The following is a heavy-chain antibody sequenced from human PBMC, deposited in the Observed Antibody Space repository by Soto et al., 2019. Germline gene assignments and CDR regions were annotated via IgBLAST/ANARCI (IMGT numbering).Heavy chain of an antibody. V-gene: IGHV4-30-2*01. Sequence: QVQLRESGSGLVKPLETLYLTCGVSGGSLSGATYSWNWLRQTPGKGLEWIGYIFPSGTTYYNPSLRSRVTISIYVSKNQFSLSLRSLTAADTAVYYCARSREFDYWSQGTLVTVSS. CDR1: GGSLSGATYS. J-gene: IGHJ4*02. CDR3: ARSREFDY. CDR2: IFPSGTT.